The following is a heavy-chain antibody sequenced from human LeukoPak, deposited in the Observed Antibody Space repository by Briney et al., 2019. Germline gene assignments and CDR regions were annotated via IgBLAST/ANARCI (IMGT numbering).Heavy chain of an antibody. Sequence: SETLSLTCTVSGDSISSGTYYWSWIRHFPGKGLEWIGYIYRSGSAYSNPSLNSRVAMSLDTSKNQLSLNLTSVHAADTAVYFCARDLGTAYYYYFDVWGKGTAVTV. V-gene: IGHV4-31*03. D-gene: IGHD3-16*01. J-gene: IGHJ6*03. CDR2: IYRSGSA. CDR1: GDSISSGTYY. CDR3: ARDLGTAYYYYFDV.